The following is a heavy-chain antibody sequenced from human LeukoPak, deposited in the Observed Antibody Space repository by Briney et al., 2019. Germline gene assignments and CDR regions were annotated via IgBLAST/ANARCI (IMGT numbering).Heavy chain of an antibody. Sequence: ASVKGSCKASGYTFTGDYMHGVRQAPGQGREWMGRINLNSGGTNCAQKLQGRVTMTRDTSISTVYMELSRLRSDDTAVYYCAREDLPGPDYWGQGTLVTVSS. J-gene: IGHJ4*02. D-gene: IGHD1-14*01. CDR1: GYTFTGDY. CDR3: AREDLPGPDY. CDR2: INLNSGGT. V-gene: IGHV1-2*06.